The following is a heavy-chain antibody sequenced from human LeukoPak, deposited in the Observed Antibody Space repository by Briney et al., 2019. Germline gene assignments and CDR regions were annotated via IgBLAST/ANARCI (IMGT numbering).Heavy chain of an antibody. Sequence: SETLSLTCTVSGGSISGHFWSWIRQPPGKGLEWIGYIYYSGSTNYNPSLKSRVTISVDTSKNQFYLKLTSVTAADTAVYYCARYYCGADCYYFDYWGQGTRVTVSS. CDR3: ARYYCGADCYYFDY. CDR1: GGSISGHF. V-gene: IGHV4-59*08. D-gene: IGHD2-21*02. J-gene: IGHJ4*02. CDR2: IYYSGST.